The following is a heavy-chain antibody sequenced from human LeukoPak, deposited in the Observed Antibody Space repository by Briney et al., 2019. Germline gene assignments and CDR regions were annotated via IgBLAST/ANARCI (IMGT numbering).Heavy chain of an antibody. CDR1: GYTSTGYY. Sequence: AASVKVSRKASGYTSTGYYMHWVRQAPGQGLEWMGWINPNSGGTNYAQKFQGWVTMTRDTSISTAYMELSRLRSDDTAVYYCARGSVRGVYYYGMDVWGKGTTVTVSS. CDR3: ARGSVRGVYYYGMDV. CDR2: INPNSGGT. D-gene: IGHD3-10*01. V-gene: IGHV1-2*04. J-gene: IGHJ6*04.